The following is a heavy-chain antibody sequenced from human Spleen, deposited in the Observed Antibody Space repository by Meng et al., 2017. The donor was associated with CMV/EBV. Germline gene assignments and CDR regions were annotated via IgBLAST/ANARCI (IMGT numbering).Heavy chain of an antibody. D-gene: IGHD1-26*01. J-gene: IGHJ4*02. CDR2: IQSNGNT. V-gene: IGHV4-4*07. CDR1: GAPIGNVD. CDR3: ATGSGDFDH. Sequence: QRPESGPGLVRPSETLSLTCRVSGAPIGNVDWSWIRQSAEKGLEWIGRIQSNGNTYYNPSLNSRVTVSQDTSKNQIFLRLRSVTAADTAVYYCATGSGDFDHWGQGTLVTVSS.